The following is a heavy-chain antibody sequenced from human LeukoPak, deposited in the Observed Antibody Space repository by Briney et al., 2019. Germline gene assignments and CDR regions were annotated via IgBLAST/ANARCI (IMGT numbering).Heavy chain of an antibody. D-gene: IGHD3-3*01. V-gene: IGHV3-7*01. J-gene: IGHJ6*02. CDR3: ARSLGVVAPYYCYYGMDV. CDR2: IKQDGSEK. Sequence: GGSLRLSCAASGFTFSSYWMSWVRQAPGKGLEWVANIKQDGSEKHYVDSVKGRLTISRDNAQNSLYLQMNSLRAEDTAVYYCARSLGVVAPYYCYYGMDVWGQGTTVTVPS. CDR1: GFTFSSYW.